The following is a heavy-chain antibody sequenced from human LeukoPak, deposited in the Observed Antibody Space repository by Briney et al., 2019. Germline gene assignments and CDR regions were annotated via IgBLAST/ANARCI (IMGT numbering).Heavy chain of an antibody. CDR1: GFTFSSYW. J-gene: IGHJ4*02. CDR2: IKQDGSEK. D-gene: IGHD1-20*01. CDR3: AKDGAYDWNDKSDY. V-gene: IGHV3-7*01. Sequence: PGGSLRLSCAASGFTFSSYWMSWVRQAPGKGLEWVANIKQDGSEKNYVDSVKGRFTISRDNAKASLYLQMNSLRAEDTAVYYCAKDGAYDWNDKSDYWGQGTLVTVSS.